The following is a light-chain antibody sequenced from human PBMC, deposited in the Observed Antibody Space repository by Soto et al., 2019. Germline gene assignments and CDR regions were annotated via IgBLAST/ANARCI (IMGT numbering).Light chain of an antibody. CDR2: AAS. Sequence: EIAMTQSPVTLSVSPGERATLSCRASQSVSSNLAWYQQKPGQAPRLLIYAASTRATGIPARFSGSGSGTEFTLTISSLQSEDFAVYYCQQYNKWPLFTFGPGTKVDIK. V-gene: IGKV3-15*01. J-gene: IGKJ3*01. CDR3: QQYNKWPLFT. CDR1: QSVSSN.